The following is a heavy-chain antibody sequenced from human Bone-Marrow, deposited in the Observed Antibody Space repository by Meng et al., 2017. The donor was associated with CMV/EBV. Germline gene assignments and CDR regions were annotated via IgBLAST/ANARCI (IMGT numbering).Heavy chain of an antibody. J-gene: IGHJ5*02. CDR2: IIPILGIA. Sequence: SVKVSCKASGGTFSSYAISWVRQAPGQGLEWMGGIIPILGIANYAQKFQGRVTITADKSTSTAYMELSSLRSEDTAVYYCARGTGHCSGGSCYSGFDPWGQGTLVTVSS. CDR1: GGTFSSYA. V-gene: IGHV1-69*10. CDR3: ARGTGHCSGGSCYSGFDP. D-gene: IGHD2-15*01.